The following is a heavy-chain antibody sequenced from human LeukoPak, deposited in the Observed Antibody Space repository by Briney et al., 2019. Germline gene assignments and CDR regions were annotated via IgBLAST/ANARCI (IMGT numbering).Heavy chain of an antibody. CDR2: MNPKTGNT. Sequence: ASVKVSCKASGYILPNYDINWVRQATGQGLEWMGWMNPKTGNTGYAQKFQGRVTMTRDTSTNTAYMELSSLRLEDTAVYYCARDNYPYGLDVWGQGTTVTVSS. CDR3: ARDNYPYGLDV. CDR1: GYILPNYD. J-gene: IGHJ6*02. D-gene: IGHD1-1*01. V-gene: IGHV1-8*01.